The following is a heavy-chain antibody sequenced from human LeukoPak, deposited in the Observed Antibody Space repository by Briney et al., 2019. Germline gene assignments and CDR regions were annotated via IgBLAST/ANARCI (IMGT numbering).Heavy chain of an antibody. CDR3: ARQSWVFFDFWSGYQGYFDY. Sequence: PSETLSLTCTVSGGSISSSSYYWGWIRQPPGKGLEWIGSIYYSGSTYYNPSLKSRVTISVDTSKNQFSLKLSSVTAADTAVYYCARQSWVFFDFWSGYQGYFDYWGQGTLVTVFS. CDR2: IYYSGST. D-gene: IGHD3-3*01. J-gene: IGHJ4*02. CDR1: GGSISSSSYY. V-gene: IGHV4-39*01.